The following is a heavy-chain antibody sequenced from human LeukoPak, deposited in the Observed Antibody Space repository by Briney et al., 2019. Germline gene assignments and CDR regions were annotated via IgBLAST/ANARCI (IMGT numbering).Heavy chain of an antibody. D-gene: IGHD3-22*01. CDR1: GYTVTGYY. CDR3: ATSSGYYVGYIRH. CDR2: INPNSGGT. Sequence: ASVKVSCKASGYTVTGYYMHWVRQAPGQGLEWMGWINPNSGGTNYAQKFQGRVTMTRDTSISTAYMELSSLRSDDTAVYYCATSSGYYVGYIRHWGQGTLVTVSS. J-gene: IGHJ1*01. V-gene: IGHV1-2*02.